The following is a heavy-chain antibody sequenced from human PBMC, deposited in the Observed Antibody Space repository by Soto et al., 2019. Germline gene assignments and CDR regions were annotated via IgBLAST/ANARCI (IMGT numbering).Heavy chain of an antibody. CDR3: ARTRNGGVADSFDS. J-gene: IGHJ5*01. Sequence: PGGPLRLSCAASGFTFSRHAIHWVRLTPGRGLEWVLAISRDGSYIYYTDSVQGRFTVSRDNSKNTVFVQMNRLIPDDTALYFCARTRNGGVADSFDSWGQGT. D-gene: IGHD3-3*01. V-gene: IGHV3-30*04. CDR1: GFTFSRHA. CDR2: ISRDGSYI.